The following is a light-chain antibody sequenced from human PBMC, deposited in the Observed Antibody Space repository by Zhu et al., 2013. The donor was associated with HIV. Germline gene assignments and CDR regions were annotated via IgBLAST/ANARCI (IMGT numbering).Light chain of an antibody. CDR3: QQYSHSRT. Sequence: EIVLTQSPATLSLSPGERATLSCRSSQSVSNYLAWYQQKPGQAPRLLIYDASDRATGVPARFSGSGSGTDFTLTIIRLEPEDFAVYYCQQYSHSRTFGQGTKVDIK. CDR2: DAS. V-gene: IGKV3-11*01. CDR1: QSVSNY. J-gene: IGKJ2*01.